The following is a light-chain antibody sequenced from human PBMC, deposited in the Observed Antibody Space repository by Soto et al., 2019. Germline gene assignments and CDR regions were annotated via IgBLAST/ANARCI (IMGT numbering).Light chain of an antibody. Sequence: DIVMTQSPLSLPVTPGEPASISCRSSQSLLHTNGYNYLDWYLQKPGQSPQLLIYLGSNRASGVPARFSGSGSGTDFTLKISRVEAEDVGVYYCMQALQTPYTFGQGTKREIK. CDR1: QSLLHTNGYNY. V-gene: IGKV2-28*01. CDR2: LGS. CDR3: MQALQTPYT. J-gene: IGKJ2*01.